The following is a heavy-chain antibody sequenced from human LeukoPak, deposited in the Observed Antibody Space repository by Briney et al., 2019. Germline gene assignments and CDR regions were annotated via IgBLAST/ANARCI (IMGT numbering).Heavy chain of an antibody. CDR1: GDSVSSNSAA. D-gene: IGHD6-13*01. CDR2: TYYRSKWYN. J-gene: IGHJ4*02. CDR3: ARGGSSSWYGGEFDY. Sequence: SPTLSLTFAISGDSVSSNSAAWNWIRQSPSRGLEWLGRTYYRSKWYNDYAVSVKGRITINPDTSKNQFSLQLNSVTPEDTAVYYCARGGSSSWYGGEFDYWGQGTLVTVSS. V-gene: IGHV6-1*01.